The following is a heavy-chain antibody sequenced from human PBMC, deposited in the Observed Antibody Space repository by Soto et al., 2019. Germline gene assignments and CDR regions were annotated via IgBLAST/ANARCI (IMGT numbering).Heavy chain of an antibody. J-gene: IGHJ5*02. CDR3: AKDLSGSYLNWFDP. CDR1: GFTFSRYA. CDR2: IRGSGGST. Sequence: GRSLRLSCAASGFTFSRYAMIWVRQAPGKGLEWVSAIRGSGGSTYYADAVKGRFTISRDNSKNTLYLQMNSLRAEDTAVYYCAKDLSGSYLNWFDPWGQGTLVTVSS. V-gene: IGHV3-23*01. D-gene: IGHD1-26*01.